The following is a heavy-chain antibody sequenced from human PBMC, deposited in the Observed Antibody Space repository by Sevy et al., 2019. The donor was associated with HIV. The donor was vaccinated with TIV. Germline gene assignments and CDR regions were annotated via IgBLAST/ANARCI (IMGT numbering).Heavy chain of an antibody. J-gene: IGHJ6*02. CDR1: EFTVTNNY. V-gene: IGHV3-66*01. CDR2: IYSGGST. Sequence: GGSLRLSCAASEFTVTNNYMSWVRQAPGKGLEWVSTIYSGGSTFYADSVKGRFTISRDNSKNTLYLQMNSLIAEDTAVYYCARDRYYDASGYYYYYYGMDVWGQGTTVTVSS. CDR3: ARDRYYDASGYYYYYYGMDV. D-gene: IGHD3-22*01.